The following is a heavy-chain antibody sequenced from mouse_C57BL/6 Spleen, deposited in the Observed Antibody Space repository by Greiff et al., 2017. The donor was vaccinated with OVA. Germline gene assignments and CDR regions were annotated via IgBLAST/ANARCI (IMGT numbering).Heavy chain of an antibody. D-gene: IGHD1-1*01. J-gene: IGHJ1*03. Sequence: VQLKQPGAELVKPGASVKLSCKASGYTFTSYWMHWVKQRPGQGLEWIGNINPSNGGTNYNEKFKSKATLTVDKSSSTAYMQLSSLTSEDSAVYYCARGGVVVEDYWYFDVWGTGTTVTVSS. CDR3: ARGGVVVEDYWYFDV. CDR1: GYTFTSYW. V-gene: IGHV1-53*01. CDR2: INPSNGGT.